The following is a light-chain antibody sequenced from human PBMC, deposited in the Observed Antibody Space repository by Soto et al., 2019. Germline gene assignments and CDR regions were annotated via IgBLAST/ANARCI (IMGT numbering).Light chain of an antibody. Sequence: YELTQPPSVSVAPGKTARITCGGNNIGSKSVHWYQQKPGQAPVLVIYYDSDRPSGIPERFSGSNSGNTATLTISRVEAGDEADYYCQVWDSSSDHLDVFGSGTKVTVL. J-gene: IGLJ1*01. CDR2: YDS. V-gene: IGLV3-21*04. CDR1: NIGSKS. CDR3: QVWDSSSDHLDV.